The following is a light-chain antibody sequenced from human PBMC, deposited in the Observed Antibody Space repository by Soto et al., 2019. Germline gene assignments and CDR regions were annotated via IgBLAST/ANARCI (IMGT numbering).Light chain of an antibody. Sequence: EILLTQSPATLSLSPGERANLSCRASQSVSSYLTWYKQKPGQAPRLLIYDATNRATCIPARFSGSGSGTDFTLTISSLEPEDFAVYYCQQRSNWPITFGQGTRLEIK. CDR1: QSVSSY. J-gene: IGKJ5*01. CDR3: QQRSNWPIT. CDR2: DAT. V-gene: IGKV3-11*01.